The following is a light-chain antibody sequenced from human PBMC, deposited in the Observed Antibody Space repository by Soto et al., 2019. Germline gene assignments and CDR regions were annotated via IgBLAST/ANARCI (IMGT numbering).Light chain of an antibody. CDR1: QSVSSSY. Sequence: ESVLTQSPGTLSLSPGERATLSCRASQSVSSSYLAWYQQKPGQAPRLLIYGASSRATGIPDRFSGSGSGTAFTLTISRLEPEDFAVYYCQHQRTFGQGTKVDIK. CDR2: GAS. V-gene: IGKV3-20*01. J-gene: IGKJ1*01. CDR3: QHQRT.